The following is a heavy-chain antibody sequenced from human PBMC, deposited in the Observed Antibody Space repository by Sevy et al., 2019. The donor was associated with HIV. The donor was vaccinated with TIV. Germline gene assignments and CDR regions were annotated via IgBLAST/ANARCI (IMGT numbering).Heavy chain of an antibody. D-gene: IGHD1-1*01. CDR3: ARQDPTYYYGMDV. CDR1: GYSFTSYW. CDR2: IYPGDSDT. J-gene: IGHJ6*02. V-gene: IGHV5-51*01. Sequence: GKSLKISCKGSGYSFTSYWIGWVRQMPGKGLEWMGIIYPGDSDTRYSPSFQGQVTISADKSINTAYLQWSSLKASDTAMYYCARQDPTYYYGMDVWGQGTTVTVSS.